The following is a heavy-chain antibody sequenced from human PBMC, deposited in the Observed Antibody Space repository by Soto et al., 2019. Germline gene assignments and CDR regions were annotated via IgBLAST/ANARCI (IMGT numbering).Heavy chain of an antibody. CDR1: GGSFSGYY. D-gene: IGHD3-10*01. CDR2: INHSGST. Sequence: SETLSLTCAVYGGSFSGYYWSWIRQPPGKGLEWIGEINHSGSTNYNPSLKSRVTISVDTSKNQFSLKPSSVTAADTAVYYCARGHTRMVRGLLDYWGQGTLVTVSS. V-gene: IGHV4-34*01. J-gene: IGHJ4*02. CDR3: ARGHTRMVRGLLDY.